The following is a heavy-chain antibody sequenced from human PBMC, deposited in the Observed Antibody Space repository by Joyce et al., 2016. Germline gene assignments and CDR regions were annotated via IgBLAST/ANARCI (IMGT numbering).Heavy chain of an antibody. CDR2: RSHDGSHK. V-gene: IGHV3-30*18. Sequence: QVQLVESGGGVVQPGRSLRLSCAASGFTFSDYAMHWVRQAPGKGLEWVAIRSHDGSHKYSADSVKGRFTIARENSNNTLYFQMNSLRAEDTAVYYCAKDRSSGWYGGWFDPWGQGTLVTVSS. CDR1: GFTFSDYA. D-gene: IGHD6-13*01. CDR3: AKDRSSGWYGGWFDP. J-gene: IGHJ5*02.